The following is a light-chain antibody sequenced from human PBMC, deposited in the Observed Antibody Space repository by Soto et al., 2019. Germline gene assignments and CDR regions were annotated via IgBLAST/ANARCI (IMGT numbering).Light chain of an antibody. CDR2: DDN. V-gene: IGLV1-51*01. CDR3: GSWDSSLSAYV. J-gene: IGLJ1*01. Sequence: QSVLTQPPSVSGAPGQRVTISCTGTRSNIGAGFDVHWYQQLPGTAPKLLIYDDNKRPSGIPDRFSGSKSGTSATLGITGFQTGDEADYYCGSWDSSLSAYVFGTGTKLTVL. CDR1: RSNIGAGFD.